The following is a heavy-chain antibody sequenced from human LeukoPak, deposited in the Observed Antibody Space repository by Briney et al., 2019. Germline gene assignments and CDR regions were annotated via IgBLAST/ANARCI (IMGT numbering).Heavy chain of an antibody. CDR2: ITWDGGTT. D-gene: IGHD3-22*01. J-gene: IGHJ4*02. Sequence: GGSLRLSCAASGFTFDDYTMHWVRQAPGKGLEWVSLITWDGGTTYYADSVKGRFTISRDNSKSTLYLQMNSLRAEDTAVYYCAKKGYYDGSGYYMYYFDHWGQGTLVTVSS. CDR1: GFTFDDYT. CDR3: AKKGYYDGSGYYMYYFDH. V-gene: IGHV3-43*01.